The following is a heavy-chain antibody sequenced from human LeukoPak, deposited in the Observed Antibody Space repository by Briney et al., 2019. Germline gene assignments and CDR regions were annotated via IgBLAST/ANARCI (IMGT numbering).Heavy chain of an antibody. CDR2: ISGSGGST. Sequence: GGSLRLSCAASGFTFSSYAMSWVRQAPGKGLEWVSAISGSGGSTYYADSVKGRFTISRDNSKNTLYLQMNSLRAEDTAVYYCARARNYYDSSGYMYYYYGMDVWGQGTTVTVSS. CDR1: GFTFSSYA. V-gene: IGHV3-23*01. J-gene: IGHJ6*02. D-gene: IGHD3-22*01. CDR3: ARARNYYDSSGYMYYYYGMDV.